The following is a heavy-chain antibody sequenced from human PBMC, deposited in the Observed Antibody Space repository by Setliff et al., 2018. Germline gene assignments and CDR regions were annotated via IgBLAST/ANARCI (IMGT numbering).Heavy chain of an antibody. D-gene: IGHD5-18*01. CDR2: ISGYNGNT. CDR1: GFTFKTYS. V-gene: IGHV1-18*01. J-gene: IGHJ4*02. Sequence: KVSCKASGFTFKTYSFSWIRQAPGQGLEWVGWISGYNGNTIYAQNFQDRVTMTTDASTNTAYMELRSLGSDDTAVYYCATFRGYTYGYDYWGQGTLVTVSS. CDR3: ATFRGYTYGYDY.